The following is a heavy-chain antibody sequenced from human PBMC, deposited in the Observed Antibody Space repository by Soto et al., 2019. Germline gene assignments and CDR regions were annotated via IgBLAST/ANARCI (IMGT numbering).Heavy chain of an antibody. CDR1: GYSFTSYW. CDR3: ARHGVVVPSASDAYGMAV. CDR2: IYPGDSDT. Sequence: GESLKISCKGSGYSFTSYWIGWVRQMPGKGLEWMGIIYPGDSDTRYSPSFQGQVTISADKSISTAYLQWSSLKASDTAMYYCARHGVVVPSASDAYGMAVWGQGTTVTVS. V-gene: IGHV5-51*01. J-gene: IGHJ6*02. D-gene: IGHD2-2*01.